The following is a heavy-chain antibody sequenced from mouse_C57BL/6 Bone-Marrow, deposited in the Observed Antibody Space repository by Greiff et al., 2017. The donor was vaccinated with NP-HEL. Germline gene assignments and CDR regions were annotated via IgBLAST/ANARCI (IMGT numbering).Heavy chain of an antibody. J-gene: IGHJ2*01. CDR3: ARGGLRYFDY. Sequence: EVMLVESGGDLVKPGGSLKLSCAASGFTFSSYGMSWVRQTPDKRLEWVATISSGGSYTYYPDSVKGRFTISRDNAKNTLYLQMSRLKSEDTAMYYCARGGLRYFDYWGQGTTLTVSS. V-gene: IGHV5-6*01. D-gene: IGHD2-4*01. CDR1: GFTFSSYG. CDR2: ISSGGSYT.